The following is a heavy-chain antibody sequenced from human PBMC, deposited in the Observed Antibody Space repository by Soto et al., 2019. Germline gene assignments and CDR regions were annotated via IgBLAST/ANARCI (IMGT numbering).Heavy chain of an antibody. CDR3: ARGDSSSDSDV. CDR1: GGTFSTFA. CDR2: IIPMIETP. Sequence: QVQLVQSGAEVKKPGSSVKVSCKASGGTFSTFAISWVRKVPGQGLEWMGGIIPMIETPNYAQRFQGRLTITADESTNTAYMDLSSLSSDDTAVYFCARGDSSSDSDVWGQGTTVIVS. J-gene: IGHJ6*02. V-gene: IGHV1-69*01. D-gene: IGHD2-15*01.